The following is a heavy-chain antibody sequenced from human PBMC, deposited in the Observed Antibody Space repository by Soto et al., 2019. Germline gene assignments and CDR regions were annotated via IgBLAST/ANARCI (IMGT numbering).Heavy chain of an antibody. CDR2: IYYSGST. D-gene: IGHD6-19*01. J-gene: IGHJ5*02. CDR3: AREGSSGWYGRWFDP. CDR1: GGSISSYY. Sequence: PSETVSLTCTVSGGSISSYYWSWIRQPPGKGLEWIGYIYYSGSTNYNPSLKSRVTISVDTSKNQFSLKLSSVTAADTAVYYCAREGSSGWYGRWFDPWGQGTLVTVS. V-gene: IGHV4-59*01.